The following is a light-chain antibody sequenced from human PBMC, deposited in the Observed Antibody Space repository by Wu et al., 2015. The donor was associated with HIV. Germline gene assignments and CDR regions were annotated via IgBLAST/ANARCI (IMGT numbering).Light chain of an antibody. V-gene: IGKV3-20*01. CDR3: HLYSSAWT. J-gene: IGKJ1*01. Sequence: DILLTQSPGTLSLSPGERATLSCRASQSVTSNYLAWYQQKPGQAPRLLIYATSNRATGIPDRISGSGSGTDFTLTIRRLEPEDLAVYYCHLYSSAWTFGQGTKVEVK. CDR1: QSVTSNY. CDR2: ATS.